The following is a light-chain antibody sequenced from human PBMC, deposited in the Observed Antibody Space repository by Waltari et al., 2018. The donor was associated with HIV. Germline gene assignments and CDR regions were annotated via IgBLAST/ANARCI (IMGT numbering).Light chain of an antibody. CDR3: QVWNDGADRE. CDR2: DDK. J-gene: IGLJ3*02. V-gene: IGLV3-21*04. Sequence: SYVLTQPPSVSVAAGKTATITCGGTNIGRKTVNWYQQRPGQAPVLVIHDDKDRPTGIPDRFSGSNSGNTATLTINRVEVGDEADYYCQVWNDGADREFGGGTKLAVL. CDR1: NIGRKT.